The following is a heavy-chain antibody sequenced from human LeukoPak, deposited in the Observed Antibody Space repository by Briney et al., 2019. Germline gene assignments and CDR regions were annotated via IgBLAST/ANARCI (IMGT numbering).Heavy chain of an antibody. D-gene: IGHD3-10*01. V-gene: IGHV1-18*01. CDR3: ARHRSRMVRGGDWFDP. CDR1: GYTFSTYS. Sequence: GASVKVSCKASGYTFSTYSISWVRQAPGRGLEWMGWISAYSGNTNYAHKLQGRVTMTTDTSTSTAYMELRSLRSDDTAVYYCARHRSRMVRGGDWFDPWGQGTLVTVSS. CDR2: ISAYSGNT. J-gene: IGHJ5*02.